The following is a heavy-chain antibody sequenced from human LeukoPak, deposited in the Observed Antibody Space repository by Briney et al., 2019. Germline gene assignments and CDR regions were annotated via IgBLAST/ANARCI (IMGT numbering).Heavy chain of an antibody. D-gene: IGHD2/OR15-2a*01. CDR3: AGSGTSRGDDYFPN. CDR2: IIWNGGSA. V-gene: IGHV3-20*04. Sequence: GGSLRLSCAGSGFKFDDYGMNWVRQVPGKGLEWICAIIWNGGSAHYAASGRDRFTISRANATSSMFLQMKSLRTADTSLYFCAGSGTSRGDDYFPNWGQGILVTVSS. J-gene: IGHJ4*02. CDR1: GFKFDDYG.